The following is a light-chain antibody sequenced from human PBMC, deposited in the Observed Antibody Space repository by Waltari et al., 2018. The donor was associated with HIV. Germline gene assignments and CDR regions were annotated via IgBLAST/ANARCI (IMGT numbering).Light chain of an antibody. V-gene: IGLV3-19*01. CDR2: GKN. Sequence: SSELTQDPVVSVALGQTVTITCQGDSLSSYYATWYQQKPGHAPRLFFFGKNSRPSGIPDRFSGSNSRNTASLTITGAQAEDEADYYCYSRDSTTNHRVFGGGTKLTVL. J-gene: IGLJ2*01. CDR1: SLSSYY. CDR3: YSRDSTTNHRV.